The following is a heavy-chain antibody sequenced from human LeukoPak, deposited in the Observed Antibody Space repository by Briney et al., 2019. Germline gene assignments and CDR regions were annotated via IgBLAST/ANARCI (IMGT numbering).Heavy chain of an antibody. CDR1: GGSISSGGYY. Sequence: SQTLSLTCTVSGGSISSGGYYWSWIRQHPGKGLEWIGYIYYSGNTHYNPSLKSRLTISVDTSKNQFSLKLTSVTAADTAVYYCARRSDIVVVPAAEGDAFDIWGQGTMVTVSS. V-gene: IGHV4-31*03. J-gene: IGHJ3*02. D-gene: IGHD2-2*01. CDR3: ARRSDIVVVPAAEGDAFDI. CDR2: IYYSGNT.